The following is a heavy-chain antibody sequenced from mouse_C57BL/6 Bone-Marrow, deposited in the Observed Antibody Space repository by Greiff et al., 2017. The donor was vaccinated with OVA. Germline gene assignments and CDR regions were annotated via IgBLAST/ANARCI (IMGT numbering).Heavy chain of an antibody. J-gene: IGHJ1*03. CDR2: IYPGSGST. CDR3: ARDGPALNWYFDV. V-gene: IGHV1-55*01. D-gene: IGHD1-2*01. Sequence: VQLQQPGAELVKPGASVKMSCKASGYTFTSYWITWVKQRPGQGLEWIGDIYPGSGSTNYNEKFKSKATLTVDTSSSTAYMQLSSLTSEDSAVYYCARDGPALNWYFDVWGTGTTVTVSS. CDR1: GYTFTSYW.